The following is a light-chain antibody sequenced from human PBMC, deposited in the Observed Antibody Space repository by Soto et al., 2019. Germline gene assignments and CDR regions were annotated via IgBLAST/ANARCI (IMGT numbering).Light chain of an antibody. Sequence: EIVLTQSPATLSLSPGERATLSCRASQSVSSYLAWYQQKPGQAPRLLFYDASNRATGIPARFSGSGSGTDFTLTISSLEPEDFAVYYCQQRETFGPGTKVDIK. J-gene: IGKJ3*01. CDR1: QSVSSY. CDR3: QQRET. CDR2: DAS. V-gene: IGKV3-11*01.